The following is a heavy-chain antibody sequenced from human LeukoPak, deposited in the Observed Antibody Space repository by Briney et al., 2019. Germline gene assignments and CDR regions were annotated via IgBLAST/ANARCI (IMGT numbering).Heavy chain of an antibody. Sequence: GGSLRLSCAASGXTVSANYMSWVRQAPGKGLEWVSVIYSGDTTFYADSVRGKFTISRDNSKNTLYLQMNSLRAEDTAVYYCASILRSSSGYYFDYWGQGTLVTVSS. CDR1: GXTVSANY. CDR3: ASILRSSSGYYFDY. V-gene: IGHV3-66*01. CDR2: IYSGDTT. J-gene: IGHJ4*02. D-gene: IGHD3-10*01.